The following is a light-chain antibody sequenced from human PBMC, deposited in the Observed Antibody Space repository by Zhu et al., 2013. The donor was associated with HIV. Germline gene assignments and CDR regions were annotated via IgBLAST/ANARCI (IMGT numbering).Light chain of an antibody. CDR3: QQYDNLHKT. V-gene: IGKV1-33*01. J-gene: IGKJ3*01. CDR1: QDISNY. Sequence: DIQMTQSPSSLSASVGDRVTITCQASQDISNYLNWYQQKPGKAPKLLIYDASNLETGVPTQGSVEVDLGQILLSTISSLQPEDIATYYCQQYDNLHKTFG. CDR2: DAS.